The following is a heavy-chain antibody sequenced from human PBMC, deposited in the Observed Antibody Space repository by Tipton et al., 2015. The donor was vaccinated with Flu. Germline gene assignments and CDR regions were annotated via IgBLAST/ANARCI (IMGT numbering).Heavy chain of an antibody. D-gene: IGHD4-17*01. Sequence: TLSLTCTVSSGSIRSTNYFCAWIRQPPGKRLELIGSIHPSGTTYYNPSLKSRVTISVDTSKNQFSLKLTSVTAADTAIYYCARDREDGDYTDHWGQGTLVTVSS. J-gene: IGHJ4*02. CDR3: ARDREDGDYTDH. CDR1: SGSIRSTNYF. V-gene: IGHV4-39*02. CDR2: IHPSGTT.